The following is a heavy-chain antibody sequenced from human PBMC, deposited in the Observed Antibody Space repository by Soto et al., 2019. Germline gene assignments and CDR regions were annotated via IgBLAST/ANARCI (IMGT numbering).Heavy chain of an antibody. V-gene: IGHV1-69*13. CDR1: GGTFSSYA. CDR3: ARSEYYGSGSSNYYYNHAMDV. Sequence: ASVKVSCKASGGTFSSYAISWVRQAPGQGLEWMGGIIPIFGTTNYAHKFQGRVTITADESTSTALMELSSLRSEDTAVYYCARSEYYGSGSSNYYYNHAMDVWGQGPTVTVSS. CDR2: IIPIFGTT. J-gene: IGHJ6*02. D-gene: IGHD3-10*01.